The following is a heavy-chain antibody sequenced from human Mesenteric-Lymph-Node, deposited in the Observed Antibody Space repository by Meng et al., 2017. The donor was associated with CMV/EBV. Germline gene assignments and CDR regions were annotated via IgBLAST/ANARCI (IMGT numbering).Heavy chain of an antibody. CDR1: GYTLTDYY. V-gene: IGHV1-2*06. CDR2: LNPNSGDT. D-gene: IGHD4-17*01. Sequence: QVQLVQSGAEVKKPGASVEVSCKASGYTLTDYYIHWVRQAPGQGLEWMGRLNPNSGDTNYAQRFQGRVTMTRDTSIRTAYMELSRLTSDDTALYFCARGCGNYGDHYYVDYWGQGTLVTVSS. J-gene: IGHJ4*02. CDR3: ARGCGNYGDHYYVDY.